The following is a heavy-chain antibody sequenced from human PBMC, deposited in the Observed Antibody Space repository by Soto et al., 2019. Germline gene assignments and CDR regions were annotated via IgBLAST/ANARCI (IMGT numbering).Heavy chain of an antibody. CDR2: FVSTFNKV. CDR3: ARAWVRSSALTLALDS. Sequence: QVQLVQSGAEVKKPGSSVRVSCRASAGTLSTYAISWVRQAPAQGLEWMGKFVSTFNKVNYAQKFQGRVTLTADESTSTAYMDLSSLTSKDTAVYYCARAWVRSSALTLALDSWGQGTLVTVSS. D-gene: IGHD6-6*01. V-gene: IGHV1-69*18. J-gene: IGHJ5*02. CDR1: AGTLSTYA.